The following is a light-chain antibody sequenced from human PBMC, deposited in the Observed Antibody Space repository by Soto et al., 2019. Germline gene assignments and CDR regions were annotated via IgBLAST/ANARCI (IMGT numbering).Light chain of an antibody. V-gene: IGKV3-11*01. CDR3: QQRSDWPST. CDR2: DAS. Sequence: DIVLTQSPATLSLSPGERATLSCRASQSVSRYLAWYQQKPGQAPRLLIYDASNRATGNPAGFSGSGSGTEFTLTISSLETEDFLVDYCQQRSDWPSTVGGGTKVEI. CDR1: QSVSRY. J-gene: IGKJ4*01.